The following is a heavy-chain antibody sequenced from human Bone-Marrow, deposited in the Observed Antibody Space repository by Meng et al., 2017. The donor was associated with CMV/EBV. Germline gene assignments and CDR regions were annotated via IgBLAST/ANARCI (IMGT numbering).Heavy chain of an antibody. D-gene: IGHD2-2*01. CDR2: IYYSGST. Sequence: SETLSLTCTVSGGSISSYYWSWIRQPPGKGLEWIGYIYYSGSTNYNPSLKSRVTISVDTSKNQFSLKLSSVTAADTAVYYCVPYCSSTSCPIGAFDIWGQGTMVTVSS. V-gene: IGHV4-59*01. J-gene: IGHJ3*02. CDR1: GGSISSYY. CDR3: VPYCSSTSCPIGAFDI.